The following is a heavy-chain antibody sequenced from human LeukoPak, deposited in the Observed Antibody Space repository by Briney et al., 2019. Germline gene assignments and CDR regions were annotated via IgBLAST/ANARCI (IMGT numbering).Heavy chain of an antibody. CDR3: ERVPVLRYFDWLPPFDH. J-gene: IGHJ4*02. CDR2: MNPNSGNT. D-gene: IGHD3-9*01. CDR1: GYTFTSYD. Sequence: ASVKVSSKLYGYTFTSYDINWVRQATEQGLEWVGWMNPNSGNTGNTHNFEGRVTINRNTYIRTAYMEVGSDRSEDTGMSYGERVPVLRYFDWLPPFDHWGQGTLVTVSS. V-gene: IGHV1-8*03.